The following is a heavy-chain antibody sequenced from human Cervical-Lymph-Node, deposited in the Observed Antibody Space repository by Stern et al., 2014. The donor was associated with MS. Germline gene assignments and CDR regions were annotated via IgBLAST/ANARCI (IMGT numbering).Heavy chain of an antibody. CDR2: IHPGNGDA. CDR3: ARGYSTTYLDY. J-gene: IGHJ4*02. D-gene: IGHD6-13*01. CDR1: GYTFTNYA. V-gene: IGHV1-3*01. Sequence: VQLVQSGAEVKKRGASVKVSCKASGYTFTNYALHWVRQAPGQRPEWMGWIHPGNGDAKYSQNFQDRVTITRDTSANTVYMELRSLRVEDTAMYYCARGYSTTYLDYWGQGTLVTVSS.